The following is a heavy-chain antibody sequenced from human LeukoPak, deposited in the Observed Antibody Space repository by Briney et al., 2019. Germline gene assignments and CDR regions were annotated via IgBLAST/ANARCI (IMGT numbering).Heavy chain of an antibody. CDR3: ARDSEYYYGSGSYFDY. V-gene: IGHV3-48*01. CDR2: ISSSSSTI. J-gene: IGHJ4*02. D-gene: IGHD3-10*01. Sequence: NWVRQAPGKGLEWVSYISSSSSTIYYADSVKGRFTISRDNAKNSLYLQMNSLRAEDTAVYYCARDSEYYYGSGSYFDYWGQGTLVTVSS.